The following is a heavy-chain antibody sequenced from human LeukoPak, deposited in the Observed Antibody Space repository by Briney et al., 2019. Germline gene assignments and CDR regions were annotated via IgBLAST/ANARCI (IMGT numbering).Heavy chain of an antibody. Sequence: GGSLRLSCAASGFTFSDYYMSWFRQAPGKGLEWVGFIRSKAYGGTTEYAASVKGRFTISRDDSKSIAYLQMNSLKTEDTAVYYCTRYCSGGSCYGAFDIWGQGTMVTVSS. J-gene: IGHJ3*02. CDR3: TRYCSGGSCYGAFDI. V-gene: IGHV3-49*03. CDR2: IRSKAYGGTT. D-gene: IGHD2-15*01. CDR1: GFTFSDYY.